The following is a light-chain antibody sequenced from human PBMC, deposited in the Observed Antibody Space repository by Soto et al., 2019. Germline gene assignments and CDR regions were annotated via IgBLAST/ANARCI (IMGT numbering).Light chain of an antibody. CDR2: GAS. CDR1: QSVSSNY. J-gene: IGKJ2*01. Sequence: ETVLTQSPGTLSLSPGERATLSCRASQSVSSNYLAWYQQKPGQAPSLLIYGASRRATGIPERFSGSGSGTDFTLTISSLQSEDFAVYYCQQYNNWPRPYTFGQGTKLEIK. V-gene: IGKV3-20*01. CDR3: QQYNNWPRPYT.